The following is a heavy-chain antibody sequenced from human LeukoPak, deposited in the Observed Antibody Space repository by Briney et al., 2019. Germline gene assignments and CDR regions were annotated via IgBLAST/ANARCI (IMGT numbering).Heavy chain of an antibody. J-gene: IGHJ4*02. V-gene: IGHV1-46*01. CDR1: GYTFTSYY. CDR2: INPSGGST. Sequence: ASVKVSCKASGYTFTSYYMHWVRQAPGQGLEWMGIINPSGGSTSYAQKFQGRVTMTRDTSTSTVYMELSSLRSEDTAVYYCVRERERGTYFIWGQGTLVTVSS. D-gene: IGHD3-10*01. CDR3: VRERERGTYFI.